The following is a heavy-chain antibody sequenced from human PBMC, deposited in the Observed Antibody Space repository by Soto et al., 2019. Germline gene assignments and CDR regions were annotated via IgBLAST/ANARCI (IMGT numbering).Heavy chain of an antibody. CDR2: IYYSGNI. J-gene: IGHJ4*02. D-gene: IGHD1-1*01. CDR3: ARGGVQYHYFDS. Sequence: SETLSLTGTVSGGSIISGCYFWSWVRQPPGKGLEWIGYIYYSGNIYYNPSLRSRVTISVDTSKNQFSLKMSSVTAADTAVYSCARGGVQYHYFDSLGQGTLLAVSS. CDR1: GGSIISGCYF. V-gene: IGHV4-31*03.